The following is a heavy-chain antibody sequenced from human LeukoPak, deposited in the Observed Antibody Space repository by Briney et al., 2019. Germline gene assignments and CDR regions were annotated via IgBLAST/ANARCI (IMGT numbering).Heavy chain of an antibody. CDR2: ISAYNGNT. CDR1: GYTFTSYG. J-gene: IGHJ4*02. Sequence: ASVKVSCKASGYTFTSYGIGWVRQAPGQGLEWMGWISAYNGNTNYAQKLQGRVTMTTDTSTSTAYMELRSLRSDDTAVYYCARDHRFLEWLLASDYWGQGTLVTVSS. D-gene: IGHD3-3*01. CDR3: ARDHRFLEWLLASDY. V-gene: IGHV1-18*01.